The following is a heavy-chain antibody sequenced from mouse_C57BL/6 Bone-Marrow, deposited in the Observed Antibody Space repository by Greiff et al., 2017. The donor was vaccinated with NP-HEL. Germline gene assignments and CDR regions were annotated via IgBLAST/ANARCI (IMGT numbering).Heavy chain of an antibody. Sequence: LMESGAELARPGASVKLSCKASGYTFTSYGISWVKQRTGQGLEWIGEIYPRSGNTYYNEKFKGKAALTADKSSSTAYMELRSLTSEDSAVYFCARSTTVPWCAYWGQGTLVTVSA. D-gene: IGHD1-1*01. CDR3: ARSTTVPWCAY. CDR1: GYTFTSYG. CDR2: IYPRSGNT. V-gene: IGHV1-81*01. J-gene: IGHJ3*01.